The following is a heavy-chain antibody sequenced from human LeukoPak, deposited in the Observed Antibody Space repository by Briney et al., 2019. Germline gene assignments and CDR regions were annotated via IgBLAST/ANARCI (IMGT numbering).Heavy chain of an antibody. D-gene: IGHD6-19*01. CDR2: IYYSGST. V-gene: IGHV4-59*12. CDR1: GVSISSYY. CDR3: ARVSALGAVAGFRGRWFDP. Sequence: SETLSLTCTVSGVSISSYYWSWIRQPPGKGLEWIGYIYYSGSTNYSPSLKSRVTISLDTSKNQFSLKLSSVTAADTAVYYCARVSALGAVAGFRGRWFDPWGQGTLVTVSS. J-gene: IGHJ5*02.